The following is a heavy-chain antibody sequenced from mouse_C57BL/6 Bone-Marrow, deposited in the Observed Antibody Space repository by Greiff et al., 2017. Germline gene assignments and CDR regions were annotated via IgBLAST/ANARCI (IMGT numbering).Heavy chain of an antibody. Sequence: QVQLQQPGAELVKPGASVKLSCKASGYTFTSYWMHWVKQRPGQGLEWIGMIHPNSGSTNYNEKFKSKATLTVDKSSSTAYMQLSSLTSEDSAVYYCAREADLLWRPWFAYWGQAALVTVSA. V-gene: IGHV1-64*01. CDR1: GYTFTSYW. CDR2: IHPNSGST. J-gene: IGHJ3*01. D-gene: IGHD2-1*01. CDR3: AREADLLWRPWFAY.